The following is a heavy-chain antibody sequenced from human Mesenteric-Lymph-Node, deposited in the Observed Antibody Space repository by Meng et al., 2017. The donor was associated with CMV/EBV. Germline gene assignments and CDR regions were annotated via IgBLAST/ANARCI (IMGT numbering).Heavy chain of an antibody. CDR2: ISSSGVDI. V-gene: IGHV3-48*03. J-gene: IGHJ3*01. CDR3: AREVSWDALDF. Sequence: GESLKISCAASGFTFSNYEMNWLRQAPGKGLEWVSYISSSGVDIYYADSVKGRFTISRDNAKNSLCLQLNSLRGEDTAVYYCAREVSWDALDFWGQGTMVTV. CDR1: GFTFSNYE.